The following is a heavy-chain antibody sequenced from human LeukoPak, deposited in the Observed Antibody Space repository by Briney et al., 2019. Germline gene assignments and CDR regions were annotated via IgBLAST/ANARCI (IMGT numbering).Heavy chain of an antibody. J-gene: IGHJ2*01. CDR2: ISHMGDT. V-gene: IGHV4-30-4*08. CDR3: ARSEYDWYFDL. CDR1: SGSISSGDYY. D-gene: IGHD2-2*01. Sequence: SETLSLTCTVSSGSISSGDYYWSWIRQPPGKGREYIGYISHMGDTYYNPSLKSRVSISADTSKKQFSLNLSSVTAADMAVYYRARSEYDWYFDLWGRGTLVTVSA.